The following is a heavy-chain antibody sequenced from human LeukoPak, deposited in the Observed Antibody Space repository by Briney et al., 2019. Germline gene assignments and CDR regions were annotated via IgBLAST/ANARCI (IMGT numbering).Heavy chain of an antibody. Sequence: PGGSLRLSCAASGFTFDNYAMYWVRQAPGKGLEWVSLISGDGGTTYYADSVRGRFTISRDKSKNSLYLQMNGLRTEDTALYYCAKRHYGASLGAFDIWGQGTMVTVSS. D-gene: IGHD4-17*01. CDR1: GFTFDNYA. CDR2: ISGDGGTT. CDR3: AKRHYGASLGAFDI. J-gene: IGHJ3*02. V-gene: IGHV3-43*02.